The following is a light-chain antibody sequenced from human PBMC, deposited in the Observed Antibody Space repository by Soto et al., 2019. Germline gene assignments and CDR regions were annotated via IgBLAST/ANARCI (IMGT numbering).Light chain of an antibody. Sequence: IQMTQSPSTLSASVGDRVTITCRASQGIGGWLAWYQQKPGKAPRLLIYATSSLQSGVPSRFSGSGSGTDFTLTISSLQSEDFAAYYCLPDYNWPLTFGGGTKVDIK. CDR1: QGIGGW. V-gene: IGKV1-6*01. CDR2: ATS. CDR3: LPDYNWPLT. J-gene: IGKJ4*02.